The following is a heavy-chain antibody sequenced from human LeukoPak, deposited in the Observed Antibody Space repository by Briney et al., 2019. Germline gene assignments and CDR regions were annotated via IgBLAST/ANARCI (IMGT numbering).Heavy chain of an antibody. V-gene: IGHV3-21*01. D-gene: IGHD3-22*01. CDR3: ARDVSGYYGTTYDY. CDR1: GFTVSSNY. J-gene: IGHJ4*02. CDR2: ISSSSSYI. Sequence: GGSLRLSCAASGFTVSSNYMSWVRQAPGKGLEWVSSISSSSSYIYYADSVKGRFTISRDNAKNSLYLQMNSLRAEDTAVYYCARDVSGYYGTTYDYWGQGTLVTVSS.